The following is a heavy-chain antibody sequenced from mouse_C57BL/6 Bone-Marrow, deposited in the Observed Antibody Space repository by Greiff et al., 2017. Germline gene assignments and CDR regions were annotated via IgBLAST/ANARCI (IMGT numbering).Heavy chain of an antibody. V-gene: IGHV1-59*01. Sequence: QVQLQQPGAELVRPGTSVKLSCKASGYTFTSYWMHWVKQRPGQGLEWIGVRDPSDSDTHYNQKFNGKATLTVDTSSSTAYMQLSSLTSEDSAVYYCARGDLTLGFWGLGNALTVTS. CDR1: GYTFTSYW. CDR3: ARGDLTLGF. J-gene: IGHJ2*01. D-gene: IGHD1-2*01. CDR2: RDPSDSDT.